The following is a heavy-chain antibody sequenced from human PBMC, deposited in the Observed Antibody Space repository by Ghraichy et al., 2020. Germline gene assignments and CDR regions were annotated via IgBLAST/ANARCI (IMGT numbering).Heavy chain of an antibody. Sequence: GGSLRLSCAASGFTFSSYDMSWVRQAPGKGLEWVSAISGSGGYTYDGDSVKGRFTTSRDNSKNTVYLQMNSLRAEDTALYYCAKRGSGWYHDRDDYGRDVWRHGATVTFS. J-gene: IGHJ6*02. D-gene: IGHD6-19*01. CDR3: AKRGSGWYHDRDDYGRDV. CDR1: GFTFSSYD. CDR2: ISGSGGYT. V-gene: IGHV3-23*01.